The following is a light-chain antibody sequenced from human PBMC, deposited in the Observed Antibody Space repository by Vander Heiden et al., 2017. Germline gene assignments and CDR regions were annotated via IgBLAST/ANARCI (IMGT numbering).Light chain of an antibody. CDR1: QSVLYSSNNKNY. V-gene: IGKV4-1*01. CDR3: QQDDSTPYT. CDR2: WAS. J-gene: IGKJ2*01. Sequence: DIVMTQSPYSLAVSLGERATINCKSSQSVLYSSNNKNYLAWYQQKPGQPPKLLIYWASTRESGVPDRFSGSGSGTDFTLTISSLQAEDVAVYYCQQDDSTPYTFGQGTKLEIK.